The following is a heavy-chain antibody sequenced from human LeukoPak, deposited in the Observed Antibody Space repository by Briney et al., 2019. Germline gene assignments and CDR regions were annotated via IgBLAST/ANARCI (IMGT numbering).Heavy chain of an antibody. V-gene: IGHV4-59*01. D-gene: IGHD3-10*01. CDR1: GGSISSYY. Sequence: SETLSLTCTVSGGSISSYYWSWIRQPPGKGLEWIGYIYYSGSTNYNPSLKSRVTISVDTSKNQFSLKLSSVTAADTAVYYCARRMEPSSGELLFSPYWYFDLWGRGTLVTVSS. CDR3: ARRMEPSSGELLFSPYWYFDL. CDR2: IYYSGST. J-gene: IGHJ2*01.